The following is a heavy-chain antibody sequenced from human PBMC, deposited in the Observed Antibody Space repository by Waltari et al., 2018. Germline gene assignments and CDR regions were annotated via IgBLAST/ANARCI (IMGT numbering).Heavy chain of an antibody. V-gene: IGHV3-7*01. J-gene: IGHJ3*02. CDR2: IKQDGSEK. CDR1: GFTFITYW. CDR3: ARDWDLHI. Sequence: EVQLVESGGGLVQPGGSLRLSCAASGFTFITYWLSWVRQAPGKGLEWVANIKQDGSEKYYVDSVKGRFTISRDNAKNSLYLQMNSLRAEDTAVYYCARDWDLHIWGQGTMVTVSS. D-gene: IGHD1-26*01.